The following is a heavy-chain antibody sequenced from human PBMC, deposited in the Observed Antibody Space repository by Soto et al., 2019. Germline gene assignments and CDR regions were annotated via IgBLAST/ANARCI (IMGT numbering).Heavy chain of an antibody. J-gene: IGHJ4*02. V-gene: IGHV1-3*01. D-gene: IGHD5-18*01. Sequence: ASVKVSCKASGYTFTSYAMHWVRQAPGQRLEWMGWINAGNGNTKYSQKFQGRVTITRDTSASTDYMELSSLRSEDTAVYYCARPMRGYSYGTHDYWGQGTLVTVYS. CDR1: GYTFTSYA. CDR3: ARPMRGYSYGTHDY. CDR2: INAGNGNT.